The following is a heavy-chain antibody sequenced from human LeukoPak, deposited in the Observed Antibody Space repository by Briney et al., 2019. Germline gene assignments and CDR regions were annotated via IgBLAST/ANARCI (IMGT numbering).Heavy chain of an antibody. V-gene: IGHV4-34*01. J-gene: IGHJ6*03. D-gene: IGHD4-23*01. Sequence: SETLSLTCAVYGGSFSGYYWSWIRQPPGKGLEWIGETNHSGSTNYNPSLKSRVTISVDTSKNQFSLKLSSVTAADTAVYYCARDYGGKRGMDVWGKGTTVTVSS. CDR2: TNHSGST. CDR1: GGSFSGYY. CDR3: ARDYGGKRGMDV.